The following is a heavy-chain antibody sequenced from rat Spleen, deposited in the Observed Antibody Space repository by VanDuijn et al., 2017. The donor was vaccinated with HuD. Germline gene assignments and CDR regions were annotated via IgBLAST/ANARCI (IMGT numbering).Heavy chain of an antibody. J-gene: IGHJ2*01. CDR3: ARRHYGYTDYFDY. Sequence: EVQLVESGGGLVQPGRSLKLSCAASGFTFSDYYMAWVRQAPTKGLEWVATISSAGGRNFYRDSVKGRFTISRDDVKSTLSLQMDSLRSEDTATYYCARRHYGYTDYFDYWGQGVMVTVSS. D-gene: IGHD1-9*01. CDR2: ISSAGGRN. V-gene: IGHV5-29*01. CDR1: GFTFSDYY.